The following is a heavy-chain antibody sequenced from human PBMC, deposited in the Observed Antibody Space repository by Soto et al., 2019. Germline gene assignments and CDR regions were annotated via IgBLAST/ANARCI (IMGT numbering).Heavy chain of an antibody. J-gene: IGHJ5*02. Sequence: DVQLVESGGGLVQPGGSLRVSCAASGFTIGSHMIHWVRQAPGKGLEWVSRIDTDGGGTSYADSVKGRFTISTDNAKNTVYLQMNGLRAEDTAVYYCATVFDLWGQGTLVTVS. CDR3: ATVFDL. CDR1: GFTIGSHM. CDR2: IDTDGGGT. V-gene: IGHV3-74*01.